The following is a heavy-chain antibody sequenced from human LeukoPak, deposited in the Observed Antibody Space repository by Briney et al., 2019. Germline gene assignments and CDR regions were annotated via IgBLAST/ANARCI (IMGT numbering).Heavy chain of an antibody. D-gene: IGHD3-22*01. J-gene: IGHJ5*02. Sequence: GGSLRLSCAASGFTLSDYAMHWVRQAPGKGLVWVSRINSDGINTSYADSVKGRFTISRDNAKNTLNLQMNSLGAEDTAVYYCARDLGQYYDTSDNWFDPWGQGTLVTVSS. CDR3: ARDLGQYYDTSDNWFDP. CDR2: INSDGINT. V-gene: IGHV3-74*01. CDR1: GFTLSDYA.